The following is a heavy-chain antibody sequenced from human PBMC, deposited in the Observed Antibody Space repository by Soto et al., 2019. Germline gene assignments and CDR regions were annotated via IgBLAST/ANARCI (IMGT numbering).Heavy chain of an antibody. CDR1: GFTFSNFW. V-gene: IGHV3-7*01. CDR3: SRSLDS. CDR2: ISPDGSEK. Sequence: GGSLRLSCAASGFTFSNFWMDWVRQAPGKGLEWMANISPDGSEKHYVDSVEGRFTISRDNAKNSLYLQMSSLTAEDSALYYCSRSLDSWGQGTRVTVSS. J-gene: IGHJ4*02.